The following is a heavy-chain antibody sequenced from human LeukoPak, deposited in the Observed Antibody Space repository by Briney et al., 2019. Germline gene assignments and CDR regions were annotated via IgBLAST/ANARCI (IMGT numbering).Heavy chain of an antibody. CDR1: GFTFSSYG. Sequence: PGGSLRLSCAASGFTFSSYGMHWVRQAPGKGLEWVAVISYDGSNKYYADSVKGRFTISRDNSKNTLYLQMNSLRAEDTAVYYCAKVPYATGDGAFDIWGQGTMVTVSS. V-gene: IGHV3-30*18. J-gene: IGHJ3*02. D-gene: IGHD7-27*01. CDR3: AKVPYATGDGAFDI. CDR2: ISYDGSNK.